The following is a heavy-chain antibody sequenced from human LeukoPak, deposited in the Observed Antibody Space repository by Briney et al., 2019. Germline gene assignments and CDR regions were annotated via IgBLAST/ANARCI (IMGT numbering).Heavy chain of an antibody. Sequence: SETLSLTCTVSGDSIRNYYWNWIRQPPGKGLEWIGFGHYSGSTYNNPSLKSRVTISVDTSKNQFSLKLSSVTAADTAVYYCARDPNWRGYGDYEDFDYWGQGTLVTVSS. CDR3: ARDPNWRGYGDYEDFDY. CDR1: GDSIRNYY. D-gene: IGHD4-17*01. J-gene: IGHJ4*02. V-gene: IGHV4-59*12. CDR2: GHYSGST.